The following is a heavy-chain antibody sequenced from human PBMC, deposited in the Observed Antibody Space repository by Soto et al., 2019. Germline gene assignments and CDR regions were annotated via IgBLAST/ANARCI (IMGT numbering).Heavy chain of an antibody. D-gene: IGHD5-12*01. CDR3: AKDQGWLQNYFHY. V-gene: IGHV3-48*04. CDR2: ISRSSSTT. Sequence: GGSLRLSCAASGFTFSSYSMNWVRQAPGKGLEWVSYISRSSSTTYYADSVKGRFTISRDNAKNSLYLQMNSLIAEDTAVYYCAKDQGWLQNYFHYWGQGTLVTV. J-gene: IGHJ4*02. CDR1: GFTFSSYS.